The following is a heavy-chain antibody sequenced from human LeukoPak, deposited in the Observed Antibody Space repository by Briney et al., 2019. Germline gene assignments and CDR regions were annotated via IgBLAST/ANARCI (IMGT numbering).Heavy chain of an antibody. D-gene: IGHD2-15*01. J-gene: IGHJ4*02. V-gene: IGHV1-2*02. CDR3: ARTWGGFYSGGLGY. CDR2: INPHSGST. CDR1: GYTFAGFY. Sequence: ASVKVSCKASGYTFAGFYMHWVRQAPGQGLEWVGWINPHSGSTNYAQNLQGRVTMTRDTSIRTAYMELSSLTSDDTAVYYCARTWGGFYSGGLGYWGQGTLVTVSS.